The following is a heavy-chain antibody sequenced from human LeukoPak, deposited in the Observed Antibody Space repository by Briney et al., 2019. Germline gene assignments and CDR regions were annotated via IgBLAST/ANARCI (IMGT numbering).Heavy chain of an antibody. V-gene: IGHV1-2*02. CDR2: INPNSAGT. Sequence: ASVKVSCKASGYTFTGYYMHWVRQAPGQGLEWMGWINPNSAGTNCAQKFQGRVTMTRDTSFSTAYMELSSLTSDDTAVYYCAREFRGSYVYWGQGTLVTVSS. CDR1: GYTFTGYY. CDR3: AREFRGSYVY. D-gene: IGHD1-26*01. J-gene: IGHJ4*02.